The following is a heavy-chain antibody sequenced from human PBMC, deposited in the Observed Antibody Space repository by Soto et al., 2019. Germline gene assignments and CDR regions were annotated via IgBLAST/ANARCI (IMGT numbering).Heavy chain of an antibody. CDR3: ARQGNPYYYDSSGYPYFDY. CDR1: GGSISSSSYY. D-gene: IGHD3-22*01. J-gene: IGHJ4*02. Sequence: QLQLQESGPGLVKPSETLSLTCTVSGGSISSSSYYWGWIRQPPGKGLEWIGSIYYSGSTYYNPSLKSRVTISVDTTQNQYSLKLSSVTAADTAVYYCARQGNPYYYDSSGYPYFDYWGPGTLVTVSS. V-gene: IGHV4-39*01. CDR2: IYYSGST.